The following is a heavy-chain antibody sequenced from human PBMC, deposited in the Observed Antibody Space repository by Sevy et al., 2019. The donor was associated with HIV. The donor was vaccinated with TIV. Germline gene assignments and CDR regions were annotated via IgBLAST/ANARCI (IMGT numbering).Heavy chain of an antibody. CDR2: IRSKAGGGTT. J-gene: IGHJ4*02. D-gene: IGHD2-15*01. Sequence: GGSLRLSCAASGFTFSNAWMSWVRQSPGKGLEWVGRIRSKAGGGTTDYATIVKGKFTISRDDSRDILYLQLNSLETAHTAVYYCTTDHRRDGIVVVPFEYWGQGTLVTVSS. CDR3: TTDHRRDGIVVVPFEY. V-gene: IGHV3-15*01. CDR1: GFTFSNAW.